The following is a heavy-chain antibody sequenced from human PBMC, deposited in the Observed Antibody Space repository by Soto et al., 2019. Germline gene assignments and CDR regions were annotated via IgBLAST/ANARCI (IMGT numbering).Heavy chain of an antibody. D-gene: IGHD6-19*01. J-gene: IGHJ4*02. CDR1: GGSISGYY. Sequence: PSETLSLTCTVSGGSISGYYWSWIRQPPGKRLEWIGYIYYTGSTNYNPSLRSRVTISIDTSKNQFSLQLSSVTAADTAVYYCARNGGGSGSLDYWGQGTLVTVSS. V-gene: IGHV4-59*12. CDR2: IYYTGST. CDR3: ARNGGGSGSLDY.